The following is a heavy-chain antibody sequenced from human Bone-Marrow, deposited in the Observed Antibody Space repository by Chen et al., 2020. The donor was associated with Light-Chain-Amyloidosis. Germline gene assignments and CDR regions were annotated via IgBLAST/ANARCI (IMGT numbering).Heavy chain of an antibody. V-gene: IGHV5-51*01. D-gene: IGHD5-12*01. CDR1: GYTFPNYW. Sequence: VQLEQSGPEGKKPGASLKISCKGSGYTFPNYWIGWVRQMPGKGLEWMGVIYPDDSDARYSPSFEGQVTISADKSITTAYLQWRSLKASDTAMYYCARRRDGYNFDYWGQGTLVTVSS. CDR3: ARRRDGYNFDY. J-gene: IGHJ4*02. CDR2: IYPDDSDA.